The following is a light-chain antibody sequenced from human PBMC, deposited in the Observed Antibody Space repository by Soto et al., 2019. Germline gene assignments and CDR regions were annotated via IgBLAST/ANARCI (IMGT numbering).Light chain of an antibody. CDR2: GAS. V-gene: IGKV3-20*01. J-gene: IGKJ5*01. CDR3: QQYGSSPIT. Sequence: EIVLTQSPGTLSLSPGERGTLPCRASQSVINNYLAWYQQKPGQAPRLLIYGASSRATGIPERFSGSGSGTEFTLTICRLAPEDFAVYYCQQYGSSPITFGQGTRLEIK. CDR1: QSVINNY.